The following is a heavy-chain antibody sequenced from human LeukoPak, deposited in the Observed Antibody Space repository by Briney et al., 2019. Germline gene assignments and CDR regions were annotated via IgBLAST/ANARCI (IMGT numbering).Heavy chain of an antibody. V-gene: IGHV3-30-3*01. J-gene: IGHJ4*02. CDR1: GFNFKSNA. Sequence: GKSLRLSCAASGFNFKSNAMHWVRQAPGKGLESVAVIAFDGGNAYYVDSVKGRFTISRDNFKNTVSLHMNSLRPEDSAIYYCARDGCSYTSCYSTRLDYWGQGTLVTVSS. CDR3: ARDGCSYTSCYSTRLDY. D-gene: IGHD2-2*01. CDR2: IAFDGGNA.